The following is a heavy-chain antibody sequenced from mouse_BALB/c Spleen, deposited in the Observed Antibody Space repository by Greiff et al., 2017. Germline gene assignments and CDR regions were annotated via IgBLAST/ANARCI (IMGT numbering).Heavy chain of an antibody. CDR2: IWAGGST. CDR3: AREGYRYDGAWFAY. CDR1: GFSLTSYG. D-gene: IGHD2-14*01. V-gene: IGHV2-9*02. J-gene: IGHJ3*01. Sequence: VMLVESGPGLVAPSQSLSITCTVSGFSLTSYGVHWVRQPPGKGLEWLGVIWAGGSTNYNSALMSRLSISKDNSKSQVFLKMNSLQTDDTAMYYCAREGYRYDGAWFAYWGQGTLVTVSA.